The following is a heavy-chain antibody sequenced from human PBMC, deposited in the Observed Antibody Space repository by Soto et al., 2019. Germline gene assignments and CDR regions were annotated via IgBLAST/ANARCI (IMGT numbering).Heavy chain of an antibody. Sequence: GGSLRLSCVVSGFTFSRHNMNWVRQAPGKGLECVSFITSTSSYIFYADSVKGRFTVSRDNAKNSLYLQMNSLRAEDTAVYSCASWDLGSSGNYYQEDYYGMRVWGHGTTLTVS. J-gene: IGHJ6*02. CDR3: ASWDLGSSGNYYQEDYYGMRV. V-gene: IGHV3-21*01. D-gene: IGHD3-22*01. CDR2: ITSTSSYI. CDR1: GFTFSRHN.